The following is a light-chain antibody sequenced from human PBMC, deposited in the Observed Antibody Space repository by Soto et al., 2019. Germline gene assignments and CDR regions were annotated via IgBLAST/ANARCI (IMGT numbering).Light chain of an antibody. CDR3: QHYNSYSEA. V-gene: IGKV1-5*01. J-gene: IGKJ1*01. Sequence: DIQMTQSPSIMSASVGDRVTITCRASHNINRWLAWYQQKPGKAHKLLIYDAYRLESGVQSRFSGSGSGTEFTLTIRSLQPDDFATYYCQHYNSYSEAVGQGTKVDI. CDR1: HNINRW. CDR2: DAY.